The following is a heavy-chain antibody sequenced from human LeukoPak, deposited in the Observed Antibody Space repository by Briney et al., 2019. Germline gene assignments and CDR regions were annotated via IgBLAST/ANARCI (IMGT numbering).Heavy chain of an antibody. J-gene: IGHJ4*02. CDR2: IKEDGSEK. D-gene: IGHD1-26*01. CDR1: GFTFSSYW. V-gene: IGHV3-7*01. CDR3: ARDNEGGSYYFDY. Sequence: GGSLRPSCAASGFTFSSYWMSWVRQAPGKGLEWVANIKEDGSEKYYLDSVKGRFTISRDNAKNSLYLQMNSLRAEDTAVYYCARDNEGGSYYFDYWGQGTLVTVSS.